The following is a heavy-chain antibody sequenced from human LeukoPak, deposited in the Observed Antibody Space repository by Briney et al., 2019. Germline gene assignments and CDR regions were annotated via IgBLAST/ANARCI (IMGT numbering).Heavy chain of an antibody. Sequence: PGGSLRLSFAASGLILDDYAMHWGRQAPGKGLERVSGINWNSGTIGYADSVKGQFTISRDNAKNSLYLQMNSLRADDMAFYYCARDRFRYCSGAYCSHFEFWGQGTLVSVSS. CDR2: INWNSGTI. CDR1: GLILDDYA. V-gene: IGHV3-9*03. D-gene: IGHD2-15*01. J-gene: IGHJ4*02. CDR3: ARDRFRYCSGAYCSHFEF.